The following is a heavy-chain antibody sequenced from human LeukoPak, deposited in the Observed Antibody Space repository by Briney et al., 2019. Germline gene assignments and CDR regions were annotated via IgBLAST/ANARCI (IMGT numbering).Heavy chain of an antibody. V-gene: IGHV3-23*01. D-gene: IGHD5-18*01. CDR2: ISGSGGST. CDR1: GFTFISYA. J-gene: IGHJ4*02. Sequence: RGSLRLSCAASGFTFISYAMSWVRQAPGKGLEWVSAISGSGGSTYYADSVKGRFTISRDNSKNTLYLQTNSLRAEDTAVYYCAKGGYSYGLGYFDYWGQGTLVTVSS. CDR3: AKGGYSYGLGYFDY.